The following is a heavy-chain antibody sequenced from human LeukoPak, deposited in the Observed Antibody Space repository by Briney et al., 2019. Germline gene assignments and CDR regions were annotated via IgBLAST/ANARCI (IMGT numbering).Heavy chain of an antibody. CDR1: GYTFTSYG. D-gene: IGHD6-13*01. J-gene: IGHJ4*02. Sequence: ASVKVSCKASGYTFTSYGITWVRQAPGQGLKWMGWISAYNGNTNYAQTLQGRVTMTTDTSTSTANMELRSLRSDDTAVYYCARDEQQLSPGFDYWGQGTLVTVSS. V-gene: IGHV1-18*01. CDR3: ARDEQQLSPGFDY. CDR2: ISAYNGNT.